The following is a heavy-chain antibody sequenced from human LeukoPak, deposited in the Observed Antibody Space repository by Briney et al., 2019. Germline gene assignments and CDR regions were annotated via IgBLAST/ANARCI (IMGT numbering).Heavy chain of an antibody. CDR3: ARASLSGSYLYYYYYYMDV. CDR2: IYHSGST. J-gene: IGHJ6*03. Sequence: SETLSLTCTVSGYSISSGYYWGWIRQPPGKGLEWIGSIYHSGSTYYNPSLKSRVTISVDTSKNQFSLKLSSVTAADTALYYCARASLSGSYLYYYYYYMDVWGNGTTVTVSS. V-gene: IGHV4-38-2*02. D-gene: IGHD1-26*01. CDR1: GYSISSGYY.